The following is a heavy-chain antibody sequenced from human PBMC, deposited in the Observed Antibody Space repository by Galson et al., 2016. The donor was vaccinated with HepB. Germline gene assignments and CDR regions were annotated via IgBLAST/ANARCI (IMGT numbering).Heavy chain of an antibody. CDR1: GYIFTSYD. D-gene: IGHD2-21*02. Sequence: SVKVSCKASGYIFTSYDINWVRQAPGQGLEWMGWMNPNIGTTGFAQKFQGRVTMTRNTSLGTAYMELNSLTSDDTAIYSCARGRTAVYSYSYSMDIWGQGTAVTVSS. V-gene: IGHV1-8*02. CDR3: ARGRTAVYSYSYSMDI. J-gene: IGHJ6*03. CDR2: MNPNIGTT.